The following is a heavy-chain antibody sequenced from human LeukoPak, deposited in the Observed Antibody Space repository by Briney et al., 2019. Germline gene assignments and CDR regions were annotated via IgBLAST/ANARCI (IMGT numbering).Heavy chain of an antibody. CDR1: GGSISSYY. Sequence: SETLSLTCTVSGGSISSYYWSSIRQPPGKGLEWIGYIYSTGSTNYHPSLKSRVTISVDTSKNQFSLKLSSVTAADTAVYYCARVLLGYSYGLFDFWGQGTLVTVSS. CDR2: IYSTGST. J-gene: IGHJ4*02. D-gene: IGHD5-18*01. V-gene: IGHV4-59*01. CDR3: ARVLLGYSYGLFDF.